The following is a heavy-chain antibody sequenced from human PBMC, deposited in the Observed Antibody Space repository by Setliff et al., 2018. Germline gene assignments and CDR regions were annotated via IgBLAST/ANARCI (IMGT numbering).Heavy chain of an antibody. Sequence: GGSLRLSCLASGFTFSNNAMSWIRQAPGKGLEWVSVVYSGSPNTYYAASVKGRFTISRDNSKNTLYLQMNSLRVEDSGVYYCATGPRDSRNYLTWLNPWGQGTLVTVSS. CDR2: VYSGSPNT. V-gene: IGHV3-23*03. CDR1: GFTFSNNA. CDR3: ATGPRDSRNYLTWLNP. D-gene: IGHD4-4*01. J-gene: IGHJ5*02.